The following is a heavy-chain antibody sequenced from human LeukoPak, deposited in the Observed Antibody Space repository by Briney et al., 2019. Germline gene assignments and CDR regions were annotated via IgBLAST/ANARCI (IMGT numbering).Heavy chain of an antibody. CDR1: GYTFTGYY. V-gene: IGHV1-2*02. J-gene: IGHJ4*02. D-gene: IGHD3-10*01. CDR3: ARDLFYYGSGRNV. Sequence: ASVKVSCKASGYTFTGYYMHWVRQAPGLGLEWMGWINPNSGGTNYAQKFQGRVTMTRDTSISTAYMELSRLRSDETAVYYCARDLFYYGSGRNVWGQGTLVTVSS. CDR2: INPNSGGT.